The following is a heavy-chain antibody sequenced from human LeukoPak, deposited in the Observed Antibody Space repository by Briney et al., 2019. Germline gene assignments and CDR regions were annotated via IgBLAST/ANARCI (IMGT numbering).Heavy chain of an antibody. D-gene: IGHD3-10*01. CDR3: ARGSLVRGVIRNWFDP. CDR1: GGSFSGYY. Sequence: PSETLSLTCAVYGGSFSGYYWSWIRQPPGKGLEWIGEINHSGSTNYNPSLKSRVTISVDTSKNQFSLKLSSVTAADTAVYYCARGSLVRGVIRNWFDPWGQGTQVTVSS. CDR2: INHSGST. V-gene: IGHV4-34*01. J-gene: IGHJ5*02.